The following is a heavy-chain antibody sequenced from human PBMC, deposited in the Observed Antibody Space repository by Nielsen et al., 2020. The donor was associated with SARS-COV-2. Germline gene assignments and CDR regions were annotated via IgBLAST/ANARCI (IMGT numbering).Heavy chain of an antibody. CDR1: GFIFSHYG. D-gene: IGHD3-16*01. CDR3: ARVSGGSLKNSFDL. Sequence: ETLSLTCAASGFIFSHYGIHWVRQAPGKGLEYLSTISGNGDRTYYAESVKGRFTISRDDSKNTMYLQMGSLRVEDTAVYYCARVSGGSLKNSFDLWGQGTRVTVSS. CDR2: ISGNGDRT. V-gene: IGHV3-64*02. J-gene: IGHJ3*01.